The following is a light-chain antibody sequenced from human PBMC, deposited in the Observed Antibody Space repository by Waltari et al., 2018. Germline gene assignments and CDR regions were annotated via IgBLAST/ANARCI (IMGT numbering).Light chain of an antibody. J-gene: IGKJ1*01. V-gene: IGKV1-5*03. CDR1: RGISSW. CDR2: GSS. Sequence: DIQMTQSPSTLSASVGATVTITCRASRGISSWLAWHQQKPGKAPKVLIYGSSTLESGVPSRFSGSGSGTEFTLTISSLQPDDFATYYCQQYNSAGAFGQGTKVEVK. CDR3: QQYNSAGA.